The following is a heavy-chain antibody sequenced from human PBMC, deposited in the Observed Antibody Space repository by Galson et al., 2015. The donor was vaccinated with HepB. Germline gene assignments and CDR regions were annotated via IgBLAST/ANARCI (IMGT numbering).Heavy chain of an antibody. V-gene: IGHV1-2*06. J-gene: IGHJ6*03. CDR3: ARGGVTIGYDFWCGYYTDYYYYYVDG. CDR2: INPNSGGT. Sequence: SVKVSCKASGYTFTGYDMHWVRQAPGQGLEWMGRINPNSGGTNYAQKFQGRVTMTRDTSISTAYMELSRLRSDDTAVYYCARGGVTIGYDFWCGYYTDYYYYYVDGWGKGTTVTVSS. D-gene: IGHD3-3*01. CDR1: GYTFTGYD.